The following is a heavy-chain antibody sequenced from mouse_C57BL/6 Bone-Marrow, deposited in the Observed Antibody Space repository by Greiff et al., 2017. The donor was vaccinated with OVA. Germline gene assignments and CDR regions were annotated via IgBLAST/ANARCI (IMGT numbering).Heavy chain of an antibody. Sequence: QVQLKQSGAELARPGASVKLSCKASGYTFTSYGISWVKQRTGQGLEWIGEIYPRSGNTYYNEKFKGKATLTADKSSSTAYMELRSLTSEDSAVYFCARGVGLRDWFAYWGQGTLVTVSA. CDR3: ARGVGLRDWFAY. J-gene: IGHJ3*01. V-gene: IGHV1-81*01. D-gene: IGHD3-1*01. CDR2: IYPRSGNT. CDR1: GYTFTSYG.